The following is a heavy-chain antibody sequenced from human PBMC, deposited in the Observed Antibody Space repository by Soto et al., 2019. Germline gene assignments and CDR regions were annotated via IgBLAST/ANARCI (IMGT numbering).Heavy chain of an antibody. Sequence: GGSLRLSCAASGFTFDNYGMSWVRQAPGKGLEWVSTVSGSGGSTYYAASVKGRFTISREYSKKKLYLQMNSLKADDTAAYYCAKASYDILTGYSPDYWGQGTLVTVSS. CDR2: VSGSGGST. D-gene: IGHD3-9*01. CDR3: AKASYDILTGYSPDY. J-gene: IGHJ4*02. CDR1: GFTFDNYG. V-gene: IGHV3-23*01.